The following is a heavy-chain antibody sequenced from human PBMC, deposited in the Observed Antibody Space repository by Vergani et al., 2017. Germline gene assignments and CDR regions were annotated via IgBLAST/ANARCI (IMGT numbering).Heavy chain of an antibody. Sequence: QVQLQQWGAGLLKPSETLSLTCTVSGGSISSYYWSWIRQPPGKGLEWIGYIYYSGSTNYNPSLKSRVTISVDTSKNQFSLKLSSVTAADTAVYYCARTYDLVTFDYWGQGTLVTVSS. CDR1: GGSISSYY. V-gene: IGHV4-59*01. CDR2: IYYSGST. J-gene: IGHJ4*02. CDR3: ARTYDLVTFDY. D-gene: IGHD3-3*01.